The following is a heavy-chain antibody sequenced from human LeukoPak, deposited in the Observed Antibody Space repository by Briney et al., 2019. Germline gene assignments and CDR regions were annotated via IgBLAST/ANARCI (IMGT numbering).Heavy chain of an antibody. Sequence: ASVKVSCKASGYTFTRYYIHWVRQAPGQGLEWMGIINPSGGGTSYAQKFHGRVTMTRDTSTSTVYMELSSLRSEDTAVYYCARPPYGANSLYYFDYWGQGTLVTVSS. V-gene: IGHV1-46*01. J-gene: IGHJ4*02. D-gene: IGHD4-17*01. CDR2: INPSGGGT. CDR3: ARPPYGANSLYYFDY. CDR1: GYTFTRYY.